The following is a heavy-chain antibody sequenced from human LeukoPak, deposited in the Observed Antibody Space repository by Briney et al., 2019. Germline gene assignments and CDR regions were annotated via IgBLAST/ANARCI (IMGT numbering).Heavy chain of an antibody. CDR1: GFTVSNNY. Sequence: GGSLRLSCAASGFTVSNNYMIWVRQAPGKGLEWVSLIYSNGVTNYADSVKGRFTISRDSSKNTLYLQMNSVRAEDTAVYYCAKDKEPYCSGGSCYPFDYWGQGTLVTVSS. CDR3: AKDKEPYCSGGSCYPFDY. J-gene: IGHJ4*02. D-gene: IGHD2-15*01. V-gene: IGHV3-66*01. CDR2: IYSNGVT.